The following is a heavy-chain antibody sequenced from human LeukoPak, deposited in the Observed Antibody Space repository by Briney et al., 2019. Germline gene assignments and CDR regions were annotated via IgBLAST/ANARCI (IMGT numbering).Heavy chain of an antibody. CDR2: IYHTGST. CDR3: ARDGEAFDI. J-gene: IGHJ3*02. CDR1: GGSVSDYY. Sequence: SETLSLTCTISGGSVSDYYWSWIRQSPGKGLEWIGYIYHTGSTSYSPSLKSRVTISVDTSKNQFSLKLSSVTAADTAVYYCARDGEAFDIWGQGTMVTVSS. V-gene: IGHV4-59*02.